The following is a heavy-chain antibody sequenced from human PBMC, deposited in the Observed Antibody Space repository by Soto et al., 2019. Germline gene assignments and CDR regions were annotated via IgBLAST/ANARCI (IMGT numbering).Heavy chain of an antibody. V-gene: IGHV4-4*07. CDR1: GGTISGYY. CDR2: IYSSGST. CDR3: ARGQRFSDWFDP. D-gene: IGHD3-3*01. Sequence: QVQLQESGPGLVKPSETLSLNCTVTGGTISGYYWTWIRQSAGGGLEWIGRIYSSGSTYYNPSLKSRVTISLDTSMNHFSLRLSSVTAADTAVYYCARGQRFSDWFDPWGQGTLVTVSS. J-gene: IGHJ5*02.